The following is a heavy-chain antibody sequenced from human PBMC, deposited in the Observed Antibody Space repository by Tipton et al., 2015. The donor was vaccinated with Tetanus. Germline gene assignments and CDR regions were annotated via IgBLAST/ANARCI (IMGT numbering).Heavy chain of an antibody. D-gene: IGHD3-3*01. CDR1: GVSIADNSNY. CDR2: IYFSGDT. Sequence: GLVKPSGTLSLTCTVSGVSIADNSNYWGWIRQPPGQGLEWIGSIYFSGDTYSNPSLKSRVTMSVDTSRNQFSLGLSSVTAADTAVYYCARHNSGYFTFFDYWGQGTLVTVSS. V-gene: IGHV4-39*01. J-gene: IGHJ4*02. CDR3: ARHNSGYFTFFDY.